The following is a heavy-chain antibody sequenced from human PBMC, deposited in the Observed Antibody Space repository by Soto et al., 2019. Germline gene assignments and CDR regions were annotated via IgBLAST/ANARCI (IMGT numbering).Heavy chain of an antibody. Sequence: ETLSLTCTVSGGSVSSGSYYWSWIRQPPGKGLEWIGYIYYSGSTNYNPSLKSRVTISVDTSKNQFSLKLSSVTAADTAVYYCARGLGHGQLVLHYYFDYWGQGTLVTVSS. CDR1: GGSVSSGSYY. CDR2: IYYSGST. J-gene: IGHJ4*02. V-gene: IGHV4-61*01. D-gene: IGHD6-6*01. CDR3: ARGLGHGQLVLHYYFDY.